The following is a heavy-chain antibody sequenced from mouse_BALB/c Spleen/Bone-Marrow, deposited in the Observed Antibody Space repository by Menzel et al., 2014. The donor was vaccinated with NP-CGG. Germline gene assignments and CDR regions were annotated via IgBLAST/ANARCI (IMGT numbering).Heavy chain of an antibody. Sequence: VHLVESGPGLVAPSQSLSITCTVSGFSLTGYGVNWVRQPPGKGLEWLGMIWGDGSTDYNSALKSRLSISKDNSKSQVFLKMNGLQTDDTARYYCAREPHYYAMDYWGQGTSVTVSS. CDR1: GFSLTGYG. CDR3: AREPHYYAMDY. V-gene: IGHV2-6-7*01. J-gene: IGHJ4*01. CDR2: IWGDGST.